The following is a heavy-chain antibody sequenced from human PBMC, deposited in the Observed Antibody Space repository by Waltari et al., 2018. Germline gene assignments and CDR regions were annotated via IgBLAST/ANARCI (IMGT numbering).Heavy chain of an antibody. CDR1: GFTFSNYG. Sequence: QVQLVESGGGVVQPGRSLRLSCAASGFTFSNYGMHWVRQAPGKGLEWVADISYDGNKKYYADSVKGRFTISRDNSKSTLYLQLNSLRSEDTAVYYCASGGAAAEGYWGQGTLVTVSS. D-gene: IGHD6-13*01. J-gene: IGHJ4*02. CDR3: ASGGAAAEGY. V-gene: IGHV3-30*03. CDR2: ISYDGNKK.